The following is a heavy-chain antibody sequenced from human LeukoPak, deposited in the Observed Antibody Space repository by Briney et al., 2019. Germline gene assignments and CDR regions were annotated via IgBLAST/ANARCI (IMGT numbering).Heavy chain of an antibody. J-gene: IGHJ4*02. D-gene: IGHD1-26*01. CDR1: GFTFSSYG. V-gene: IGHV3-30*18. Sequence: GRSLRLSCAASGFTFSSYGMHWVRQAPGKGLEWVAVISYDGSKKYYADSVKGRFTISRDNSKDTLNLQMNSLRAEDTAVYYCAKDVTSIVGATADYWGQGTLVTVSS. CDR2: ISYDGSKK. CDR3: AKDVTSIVGATADY.